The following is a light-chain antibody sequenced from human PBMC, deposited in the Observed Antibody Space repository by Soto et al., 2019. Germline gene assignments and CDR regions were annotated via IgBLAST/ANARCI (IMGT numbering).Light chain of an antibody. CDR3: KQRSSWLPIA. CDR1: QSVSSY. Sequence: TQSQATLSFSPGERVDLGCRASQSVSSYLAWYQQKPGQAPRLLIYDASNRATGIPARFSGSGSGTDFTLAIRCLESGEFAIYYCKQRSSWLPIAFGQGTRLEIK. J-gene: IGKJ5*01. V-gene: IGKV3-11*01. CDR2: DAS.